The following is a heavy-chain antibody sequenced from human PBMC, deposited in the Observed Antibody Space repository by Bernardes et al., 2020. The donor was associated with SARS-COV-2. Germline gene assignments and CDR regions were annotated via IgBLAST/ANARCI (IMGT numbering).Heavy chain of an antibody. CDR1: GGSISSSSYY. CDR2: MYYSGST. V-gene: IGHV4-39*01. J-gene: IGHJ5*02. CDR3: ARHPRGCGGSGTCSFDH. D-gene: IGHD2-15*01. Sequence: SETLSLTCSVSGGSISSSSYYWGWIRQPPGKGLEWIGHMYYSGSTLYNPSLESRVTGSVDTSRNQFSLKLRSVTAADTAVYYCARHPRGCGGSGTCSFDHWGRGILVTVSS.